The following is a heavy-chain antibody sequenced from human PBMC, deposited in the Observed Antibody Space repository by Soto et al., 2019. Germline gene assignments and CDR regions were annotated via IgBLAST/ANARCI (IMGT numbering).Heavy chain of an antibody. Sequence: EVQLVESGGGLVQPGGSLRLSCAASGFTVSSNYMSWVRQAPGKGLGWVSVIYSGGSTYYADSVKGRFTISRHNSKNTLYLQMNSLRAEDTAVYYCARDFRPPYGVRYFDYWGQGTLVTVSS. D-gene: IGHD4-17*01. CDR1: GFTVSSNY. CDR2: IYSGGST. CDR3: ARDFRPPYGVRYFDY. J-gene: IGHJ4*02. V-gene: IGHV3-53*04.